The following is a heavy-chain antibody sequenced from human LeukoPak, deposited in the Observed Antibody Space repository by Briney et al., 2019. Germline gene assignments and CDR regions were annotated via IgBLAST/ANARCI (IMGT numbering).Heavy chain of an antibody. V-gene: IGHV1-2*06. CDR3: ARSKKFCRGGSCDFDS. J-gene: IGHJ4*02. D-gene: IGHD2-15*01. Sequence: GASVKVSCKASGDTFTNYYIHWVRQAPGQGLEWMGRINPHSGDTNSAQNFQGKVPVTRNPSISTAYMELSRLTSDNTAVYFCARSKKFCRGGSCDFDSGGRGTLVTVS. CDR1: GDTFTNYY. CDR2: INPHSGDT.